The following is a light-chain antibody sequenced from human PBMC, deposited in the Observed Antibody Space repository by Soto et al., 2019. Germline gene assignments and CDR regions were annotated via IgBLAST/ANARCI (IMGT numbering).Light chain of an antibody. CDR1: QSVSSSY. J-gene: IGKJ2*01. Sequence: EIVLTQSPGTLSLSPGERATLSGRASQSVSSSYLAWYKQKPGQAPRLLIYGASSRATGRPDRFSGSVSGTDFTLTISILEPEDFAVYYCQQYGSSPLYTFGQGTKLEIK. CDR2: GAS. CDR3: QQYGSSPLYT. V-gene: IGKV3-20*01.